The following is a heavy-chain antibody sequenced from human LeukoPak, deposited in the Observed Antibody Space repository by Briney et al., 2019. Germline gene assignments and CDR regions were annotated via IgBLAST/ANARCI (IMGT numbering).Heavy chain of an antibody. Sequence: PGGSLRLSCAASGFTFSSYAMHWVRQAPGKGLEWVAVISYDGSNKYYADSVKGRFTISRDNSKNTLYLQMNSLRAEDTAVYYCARDGVGGTSCYRLCFFYYHQGVWGKGTTVTVSS. V-gene: IGHV3-30*01. CDR3: ARDGVGGTSCYRLCFFYYHQGV. CDR2: ISYDGSNK. D-gene: IGHD2-2*01. J-gene: IGHJ6*03. CDR1: GFTFSSYA.